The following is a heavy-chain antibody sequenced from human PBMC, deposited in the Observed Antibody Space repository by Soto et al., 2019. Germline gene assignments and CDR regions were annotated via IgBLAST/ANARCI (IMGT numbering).Heavy chain of an antibody. V-gene: IGHV4-30-2*01. CDR2: IYHSGST. CDR1: GGSISSGGYS. J-gene: IGHJ5*02. CDR3: ARRGSLSNSWGSNYIWFDP. Sequence: QLQLQESGSGLVKPSQTLSLTCAVSGGSISSGGYSWSWLRQPPGKGLVWFGYIYHSGSTYYNPSLNSRVTISVDRSKKQFSLKLSSVTAADTAVYYCARRGSLSNSWGSNYIWFDPWGQGTLVTVSS. D-gene: IGHD6-13*01.